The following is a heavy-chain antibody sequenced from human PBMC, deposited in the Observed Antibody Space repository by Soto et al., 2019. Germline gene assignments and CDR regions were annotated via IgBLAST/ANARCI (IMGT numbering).Heavy chain of an antibody. CDR1: GGSISGSNW. J-gene: IGHJ6*02. CDR3: AREAWNSGSYYYYYGMDV. Sequence: QVQLQESGPGLVKPSGTLSLTCAVSGGSISGSNWWSWVRQPPGKGLEWIGEIYHSGSTNYNPSLKSRVTISVDKSKNQFSLNLSSVTAADTAVYYCAREAWNSGSYYYYYGMDVWGQGTTVTVSS. D-gene: IGHD1-7*01. V-gene: IGHV4-4*02. CDR2: IYHSGST.